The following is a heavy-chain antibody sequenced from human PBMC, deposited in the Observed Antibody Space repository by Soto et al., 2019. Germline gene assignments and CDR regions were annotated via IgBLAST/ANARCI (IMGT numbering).Heavy chain of an antibody. CDR3: ARADYDFWSGSQNWFDP. V-gene: IGHV4-31*03. D-gene: IGHD3-3*01. CDR2: IYYSGST. J-gene: IGHJ5*02. CDR1: GGSISSGGYY. Sequence: TLSPTCTVSGGSISSGGYYWSWIRQHPGKGLEWIGYIYYSGSTYYNPSLKSRVTISVDTSKNQFSLKLSSVTAADTAVYYCARADYDFWSGSQNWFDPWGQGTLVTVSS.